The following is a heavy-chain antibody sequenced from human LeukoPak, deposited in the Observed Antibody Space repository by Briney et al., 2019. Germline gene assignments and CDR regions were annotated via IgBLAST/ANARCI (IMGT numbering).Heavy chain of an antibody. Sequence: GGSPRLSCAASGFTFSSYDMTWVRQAPGKGLQWVSAVSGSGAHTYYADSVKGRFTISRDNSRDTLYLQMNSLRAEDTAIYYCAKRKSGVGYCSGGSCYWGFDYWGQGTLVTVSS. CDR2: VSGSGAHT. CDR1: GFTFSSYD. J-gene: IGHJ4*02. V-gene: IGHV3-23*01. D-gene: IGHD2-15*01. CDR3: AKRKSGVGYCSGGSCYWGFDY.